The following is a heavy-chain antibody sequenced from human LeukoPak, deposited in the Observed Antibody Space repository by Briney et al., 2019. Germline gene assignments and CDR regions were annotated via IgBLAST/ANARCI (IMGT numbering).Heavy chain of an antibody. V-gene: IGHV1-2*02. CDR3: ARVPPIGYDYRYFDY. CDR1: GYTFTGYY. D-gene: IGHD5-12*01. J-gene: IGHJ4*02. Sequence: ASVNVSCKASGYTFTGYYMYWVRQAPGQGLEWMGWINPNSGGTNYAQKFQGRVTMTRDTSISTPYMELSRLRSDDTAVYYCARVPPIGYDYRYFDYWGQGTLVTVSS. CDR2: INPNSGGT.